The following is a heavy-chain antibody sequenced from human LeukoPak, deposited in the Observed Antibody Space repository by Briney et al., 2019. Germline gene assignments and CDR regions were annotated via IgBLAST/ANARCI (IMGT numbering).Heavy chain of an antibody. CDR1: GFTFSSYA. V-gene: IGHV3-30-3*01. D-gene: IGHD5-24*01. CDR3: ARDVEMAIFDY. CDR2: ISYDGSNK. Sequence: PGGSLRLSCAASGFTFSSYAMHWVRQAPGKGLEWVAVISYDGSNKYYADSVKGRFTISRDNSKNTLYLQMNSLRAEDTAVYYCARDVEMAIFDYWGQGTLVTVSS. J-gene: IGHJ4*02.